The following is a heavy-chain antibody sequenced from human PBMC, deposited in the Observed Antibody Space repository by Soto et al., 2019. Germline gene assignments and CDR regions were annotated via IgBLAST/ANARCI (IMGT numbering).Heavy chain of an antibody. V-gene: IGHV3-48*02. CDR3: ERVKHNWNDRGNFDY. Sequence: PGGSLRLSYAASGFTFSSYSMNWVRQAPGKGLEWVSYISSSSSTIYYADSVKGRFTISRDNAKNSLYLQMNSMRDKATAVYYCERVKHNWNDRGNFDYWGQGTLVTVSS. J-gene: IGHJ4*02. CDR2: ISSSSSTI. CDR1: GFTFSSYS. D-gene: IGHD1-1*01.